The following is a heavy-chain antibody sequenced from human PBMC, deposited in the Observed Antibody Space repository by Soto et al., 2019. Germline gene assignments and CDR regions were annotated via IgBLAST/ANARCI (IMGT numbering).Heavy chain of an antibody. V-gene: IGHV2-5*01. Sequence: QITLKESGPALVKPTQTLTLTCTFSGFSLSTSGVGVGWIRQPPGKAREWLGIIYWNDDKKYSPSLRSRLGITKDTFRYQVVLTMTNVDPLDTATYYCARRRGYNWNNPAFDYWGQGALVTVSS. CDR1: GFSLSTSGVG. CDR2: IYWNDDK. J-gene: IGHJ4*02. D-gene: IGHD1-20*01. CDR3: ARRRGYNWNNPAFDY.